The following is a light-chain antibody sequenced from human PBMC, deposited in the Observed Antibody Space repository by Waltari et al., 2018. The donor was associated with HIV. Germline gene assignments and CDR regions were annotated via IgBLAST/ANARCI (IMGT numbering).Light chain of an antibody. J-gene: IGLJ2*01. Sequence: QAVVTQEPSLTVSPGGTVTLTCGSSTGAVTSGHCPYWFQRRPGQAPKTFSYATTSRHSLTPARFSGSLLGGKAALTLSGAQFEDEADYFCLLSFNGVVVFGGGTTLTVL. CDR3: LLSFNGVVV. CDR2: ATT. CDR1: TGAVTSGHC. V-gene: IGLV7-46*01.